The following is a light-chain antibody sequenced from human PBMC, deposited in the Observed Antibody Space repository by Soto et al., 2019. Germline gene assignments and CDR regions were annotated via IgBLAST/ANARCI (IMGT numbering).Light chain of an antibody. V-gene: IGKV3-15*01. J-gene: IGKJ5*01. CDR2: GAS. CDR3: QQYDQWLIT. CDR1: QSVSSY. Sequence: EIVVTQSPATLSLSQGERAPLSCRASQSVSSYLAWYQQKPGQAPRLLIYGASTRATGIPARFSGSGSGTEFSYTVPSLQSEDFAVDYCQQYDQWLITFGQGTRLEIK.